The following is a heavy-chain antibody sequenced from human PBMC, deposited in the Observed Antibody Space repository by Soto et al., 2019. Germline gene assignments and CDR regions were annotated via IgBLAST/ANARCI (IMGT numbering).Heavy chain of an antibody. CDR3: ARGRSGSYHVDY. Sequence: ASVKVSCKASGYTFTSYDINWVRQATGQGLEWMGWMNPNSGNTGYAQKFQGRVTMTRNTSISTAYMELSSLRSEDMAVYYCARGRSGSYHVDYWGQGTLVTVSS. CDR1: GYTFTSYD. V-gene: IGHV1-8*02. J-gene: IGHJ4*02. D-gene: IGHD1-26*01. CDR2: MNPNSGNT.